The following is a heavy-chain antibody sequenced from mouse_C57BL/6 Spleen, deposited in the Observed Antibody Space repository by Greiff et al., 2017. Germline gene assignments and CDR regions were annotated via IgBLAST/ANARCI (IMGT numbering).Heavy chain of an antibody. CDR1: GYTFTSYW. CDR2: IDPSDSYT. CDR3: ARELRLEAWFAY. J-gene: IGHJ3*01. D-gene: IGHD3-2*02. Sequence: VQLQQPGAELVRPGTSVTLSCKASGYTFTSYWMHWVQQRPGQGLEWIGVIDPSDSYTNYNQKFKGKATLTVDTSSSTAYMQLSSLTSEDSAVYYCARELRLEAWFAYWGQGTLVTGSA. V-gene: IGHV1-59*01.